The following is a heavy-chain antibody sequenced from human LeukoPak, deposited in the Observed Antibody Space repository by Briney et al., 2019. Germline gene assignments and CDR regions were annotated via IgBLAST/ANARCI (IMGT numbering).Heavy chain of an antibody. V-gene: IGHV4-59*08. CDR2: IYYSGTT. Sequence: KPSETLSLTCTASGASITGHYWSWIRQPPGKGLEWIGFIYYSGTTNYNPSLKSRVTISVDTSKNQFSLILSSVTAADTAVYYCARHLGGGIYFDYWGQGTLVTVSS. CDR3: ARHLGGGIYFDY. J-gene: IGHJ4*02. CDR1: GASITGHY. D-gene: IGHD3-16*01.